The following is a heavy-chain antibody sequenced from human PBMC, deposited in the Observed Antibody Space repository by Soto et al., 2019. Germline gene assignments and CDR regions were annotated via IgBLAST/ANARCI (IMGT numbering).Heavy chain of an antibody. V-gene: IGHV3-74*01. CDR1: GFTFSSNW. CDR2: INTDGSAT. J-gene: IGHJ4*02. CDR3: ARDGEGY. Sequence: EVQLVESGGGLVQPGGSLRLSCAASGFTFSSNWMHWVRQVPGTGLVWVSRINTDGSATSYADSVKGRFTISRDKAKNTLYLQRNSLRVEDTAVYYCARDGEGYWGQGTLVTVSS. D-gene: IGHD2-21*01.